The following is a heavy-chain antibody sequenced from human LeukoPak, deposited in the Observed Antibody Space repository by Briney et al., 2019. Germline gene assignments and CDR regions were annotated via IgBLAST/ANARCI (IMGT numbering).Heavy chain of an antibody. J-gene: IGHJ4*02. CDR3: ARAGANNDILTGYLFDY. CDR1: GYTFTSYY. D-gene: IGHD3-9*01. Sequence: GASVKVSCKASGYTFTSYYMHWVRQASGQGLEWMGIINPSGGSTSYAQKFQGRVTMTRDTSTSTVYMELSSLRSEDTAVYYCARAGANNDILTGYLFDYWGQGTLVTVSS. CDR2: INPSGGST. V-gene: IGHV1-46*01.